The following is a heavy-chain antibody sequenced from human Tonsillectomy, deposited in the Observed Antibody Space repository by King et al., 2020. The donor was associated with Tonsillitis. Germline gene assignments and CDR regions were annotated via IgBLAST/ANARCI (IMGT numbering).Heavy chain of an antibody. CDR3: VRDEGSYWYFDL. J-gene: IGHJ2*01. CDR1: GFTFSSYT. CDR2: IRSSGSYI. V-gene: IGHV3-21*01. Sequence: VQLVESGGGLVKPGGSLRLSCAASGFTFSSYTMNWVRQAPGKGLEWVSSIRSSGSYIYYADSVKGRFTISRDNAKNSLYLQMNSLRAEDTAMYYCVRDEGSYWYFDLWGRGTLVTVSS.